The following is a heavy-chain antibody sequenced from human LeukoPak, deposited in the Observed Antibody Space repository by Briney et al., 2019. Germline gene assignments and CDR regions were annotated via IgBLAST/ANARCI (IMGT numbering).Heavy chain of an antibody. V-gene: IGHV4-30-2*01. CDR1: GGSISSYS. Sequence: SGTLSLTCTDSGGSISSYSWSWIRQPPGKGLEWIGYIYHSGSTYYNPSLKSRVTISVDRSKNQFSLKLSSVTAADTAVYYCARVIAAHWFDPWGQGTLVTVSS. CDR2: IYHSGST. J-gene: IGHJ5*02. D-gene: IGHD6-6*01. CDR3: ARVIAAHWFDP.